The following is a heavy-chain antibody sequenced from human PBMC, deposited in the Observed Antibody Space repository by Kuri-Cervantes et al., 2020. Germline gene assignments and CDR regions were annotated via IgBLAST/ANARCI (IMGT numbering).Heavy chain of an antibody. V-gene: IGHV4-39*01. Sequence: ESLKISCTVSGGSINSSSYYWGWIRQPPGKGLEWIGSIYYSGSTYYNPSLKSRVTISVDTSKNQFSLKLSSVTAADTAVYYCASDAVGTRAPRFDYWGQGTLVTVSS. D-gene: IGHD1-26*01. CDR1: GGSINSSSYY. CDR2: IYYSGST. CDR3: ASDAVGTRAPRFDY. J-gene: IGHJ4*02.